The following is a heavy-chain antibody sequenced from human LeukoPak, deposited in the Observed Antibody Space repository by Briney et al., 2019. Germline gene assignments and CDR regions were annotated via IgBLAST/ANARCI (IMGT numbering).Heavy chain of an antibody. CDR3: ARHVYCSSTSCYMGLTYYFDY. J-gene: IGHJ4*02. V-gene: IGHV4-59*08. CDR2: IYYSGST. D-gene: IGHD2-2*02. Sequence: SETLSLTCTVSGGSISSYYWSWIRQPPGKGLEWIGYIYYSGSTNYNPSLKSRVTISVDTSKNPFSLKLSSVTAADTAVYYCARHVYCSSTSCYMGLTYYFDYWGQGTLVTVSS. CDR1: GGSISSYY.